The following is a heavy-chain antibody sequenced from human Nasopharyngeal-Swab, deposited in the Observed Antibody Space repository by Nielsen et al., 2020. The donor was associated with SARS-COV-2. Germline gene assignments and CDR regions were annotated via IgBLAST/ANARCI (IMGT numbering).Heavy chain of an antibody. J-gene: IGHJ4*02. V-gene: IGHV3-23*01. CDR2: ISGSGGST. Sequence: VRQAPGKGLEWVSAISGSGGSTYYADSVKGRSTISRDNSKNTLYLQMNSLRAEDTAVYYCARNPGAFFDYWGQGTLVTVSS. CDR3: ARNPGAFFDY. D-gene: IGHD1-26*01.